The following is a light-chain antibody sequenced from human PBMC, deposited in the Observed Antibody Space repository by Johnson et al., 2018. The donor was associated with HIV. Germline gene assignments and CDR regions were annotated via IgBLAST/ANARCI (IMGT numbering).Light chain of an antibody. CDR1: SSNIENNY. CDR3: GTWDSSLSAYV. CDR2: DNN. J-gene: IGLJ1*01. Sequence: QSALTQPPSVFAAPGQKVTISCSGNSSNIENNYVSWYQQLPGTAPKLLIYDNNKRPSGIPDRFSGSKSGTSATLGITGLQTGDEADYYCGTWDSSLSAYVFATGTKVTVL. V-gene: IGLV1-51*01.